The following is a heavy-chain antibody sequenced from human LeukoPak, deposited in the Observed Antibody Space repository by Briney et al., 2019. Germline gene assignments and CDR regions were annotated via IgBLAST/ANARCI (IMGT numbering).Heavy chain of an antibody. CDR2: IKQDGSEK. J-gene: IGHJ4*02. CDR3: ASMIDGIYSNFAY. CDR1: GFTFSSYW. D-gene: IGHD4-11*01. Sequence: PGGSLRLSCAASGFTFSSYWMSWVRQAPGKGLEWVANIKQDGSEKYYVDSVKGRFTISRDNAKNSLYLQMNSLRAEDTAVYYCASMIDGIYSNFAYWGQGTLVTVSS. V-gene: IGHV3-7*01.